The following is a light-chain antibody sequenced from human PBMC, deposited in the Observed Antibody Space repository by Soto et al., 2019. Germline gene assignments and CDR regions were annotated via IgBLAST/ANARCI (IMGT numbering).Light chain of an antibody. J-gene: IGKJ3*01. CDR1: QSVSSRF. V-gene: IGKV3-20*01. CDR2: GAS. CDR3: QQYGTSPFT. Sequence: EIVLTQSPGTLSLPPGEVATLPCRASQSVSSRFLAWYQHRSGQAPRLLIYGASSRAAGIPDRFRGSGSGTDFSLTIAGLEPEDFAVYYCQQYGTSPFTFGPGTKVEI.